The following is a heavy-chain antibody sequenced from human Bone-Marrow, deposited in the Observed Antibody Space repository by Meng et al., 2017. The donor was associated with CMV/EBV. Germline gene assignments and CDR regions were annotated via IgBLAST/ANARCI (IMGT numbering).Heavy chain of an antibody. D-gene: IGHD3-10*01. J-gene: IGHJ6*02. CDR2: INPNSGGT. V-gene: IGHV1-2*02. CDR1: DYTFTSYG. Sequence: ASVKVSCKTSDYTFTSYGFSWVRQAPGQGLEWMGWINPNSGGTNYAQKFQGRVTMTRDTSISTAYMELSRLRSDDTAVYYCARDRVTMVRGVGYYYYGMDVWGQGTTVTVSS. CDR3: ARDRVTMVRGVGYYYYGMDV.